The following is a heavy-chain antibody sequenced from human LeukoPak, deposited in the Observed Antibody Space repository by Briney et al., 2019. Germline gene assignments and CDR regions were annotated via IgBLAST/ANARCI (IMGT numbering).Heavy chain of an antibody. CDR1: GGSFRGYY. CDR2: ANHNGGT. Sequence: SETLSLTCAVNGGSFRGYYWTWIRQPPGKGLEWIGEANHNGGTNYGPSLKSRITISVDTSKNQFSLKLNSVTAADTAVYFCARGIVLTGYASFDYWGQGTPVTVSS. D-gene: IGHD2-8*02. CDR3: ARGIVLTGYASFDY. J-gene: IGHJ4*02. V-gene: IGHV4-34*01.